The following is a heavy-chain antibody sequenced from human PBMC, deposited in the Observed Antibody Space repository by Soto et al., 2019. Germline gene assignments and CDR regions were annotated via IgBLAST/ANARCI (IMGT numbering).Heavy chain of an antibody. D-gene: IGHD1-26*01. CDR1: GFTFSSYW. CDR3: ARGDRGAFDL. CDR2: IHSDGSST. Sequence: EVQLLESGGGLVQPGESLRLSCAASGFTFSSYWMHWVRQAPGMGLVWVSRIHSDGSSTTYADSVKGRFTISRDNARNTLYLQMNSLRAEDTAVYYCARGDRGAFDLWGQGTVLTVSS. V-gene: IGHV3-74*01. J-gene: IGHJ3*01.